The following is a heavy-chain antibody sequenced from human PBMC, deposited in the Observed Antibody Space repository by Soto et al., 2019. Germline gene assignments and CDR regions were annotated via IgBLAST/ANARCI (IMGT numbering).Heavy chain of an antibody. J-gene: IGHJ4*02. Sequence: EVQLLESGGVLVQPGGSLRLSCAASGFTFSSYAMSWVRQAPGKGLEWVSAISGSGGSTYYADSVKGRFTISRDNSKNTLYLQMNSLRAEDTAVYYCAKSKGGGYAYFDYWGQGTLVTVSS. CDR2: ISGSGGST. D-gene: IGHD5-12*01. CDR1: GFTFSSYA. V-gene: IGHV3-23*01. CDR3: AKSKGGGYAYFDY.